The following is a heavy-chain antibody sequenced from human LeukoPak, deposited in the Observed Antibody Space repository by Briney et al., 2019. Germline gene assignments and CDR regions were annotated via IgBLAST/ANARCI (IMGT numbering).Heavy chain of an antibody. CDR1: GFTFSSYG. CDR3: ARAFGLTDY. D-gene: IGHD3/OR15-3a*01. Sequence: GGSLRLSCAASGFTFSSYGMHWVRQAPGKGLEWVAVISYDGSNKYYADSVKGRFTISRDNAKNSLYLQMNSLRGEDTAVYYCARAFGLTDYWGQGTLVTVSS. CDR2: ISYDGSNK. J-gene: IGHJ4*02. V-gene: IGHV3-30*03.